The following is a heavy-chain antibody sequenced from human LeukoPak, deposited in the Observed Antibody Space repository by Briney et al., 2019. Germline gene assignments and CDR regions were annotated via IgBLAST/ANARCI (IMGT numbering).Heavy chain of an antibody. CDR1: GFTFDDYG. V-gene: IGHV3-20*04. CDR3: AKDHLAGYSYGGYYFDY. D-gene: IGHD5-18*01. Sequence: GGSLRLSCAASGFTFDDYGMSWVRQAPGKGLEWVSGINWNGGSTGYADSVKGRFTISRDNAKNTLYLQMNSLRAEDTAVYYCAKDHLAGYSYGGYYFDYWGQGTLVTVSS. CDR2: INWNGGST. J-gene: IGHJ4*02.